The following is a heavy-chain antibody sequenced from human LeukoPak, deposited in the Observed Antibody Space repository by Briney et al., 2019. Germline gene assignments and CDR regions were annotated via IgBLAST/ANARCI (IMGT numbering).Heavy chain of an antibody. V-gene: IGHV4-4*02. CDR2: IYHTGST. J-gene: IGHJ4*02. D-gene: IGHD5-24*01. CDR1: GGSISNNNW. Sequence: SETLSLTCTVSGGSISNNNWWSWVRQSPEKGLEWIGEIYHTGSTNYNPSLKSRVTISVDTSKNHFSLNLRSVTAADTAVYYCARRSYNSPFRYWGQGTPVTVSS. CDR3: ARRSYNSPFRY.